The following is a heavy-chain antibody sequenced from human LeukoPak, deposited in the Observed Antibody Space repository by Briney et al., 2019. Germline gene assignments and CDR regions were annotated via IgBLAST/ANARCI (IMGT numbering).Heavy chain of an antibody. D-gene: IGHD6-13*01. V-gene: IGHV3-64*01. Sequence: GGSLRLSCAASGFTFSSYAMHWVRQAPGKGLEYVSAISSNGGSTYYANSVKGRFTISKDNSKNTLYLQMGSLRAEDMAVYYCARDRGDSSSWYRDYYYYYMDVWGKGTTVTVSS. CDR1: GFTFSSYA. J-gene: IGHJ6*03. CDR2: ISSNGGST. CDR3: ARDRGDSSSWYRDYYYYYMDV.